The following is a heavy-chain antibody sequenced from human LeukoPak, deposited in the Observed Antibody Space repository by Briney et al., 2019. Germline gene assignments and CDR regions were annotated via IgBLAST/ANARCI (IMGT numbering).Heavy chain of an antibody. D-gene: IGHD2-2*01. Sequence: GGSLRLSCAASGFTFSSYSMNWVRQAPGKGLEWVSSISSSVSYIFYADSVKGRFTISRDNAKNSLYLQMNSLRAEDTALYHCARGLPLGYCSSTSCHGGWFDPWGQGTLVTVSS. CDR2: ISSSVSYI. V-gene: IGHV3-21*04. J-gene: IGHJ5*02. CDR1: GFTFSSYS. CDR3: ARGLPLGYCSSTSCHGGWFDP.